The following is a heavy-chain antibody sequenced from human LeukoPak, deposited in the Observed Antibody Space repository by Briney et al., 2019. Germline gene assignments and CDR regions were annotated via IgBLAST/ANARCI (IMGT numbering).Heavy chain of an antibody. Sequence: QPGGSLRLSCAASGFTFSSYAMHWVRQAPGKGLEWVAVISYDGSNKYYAGSVKGRFTISRDNSKNTLYLQMNSLRAEDTAVYYCARGCDPDYYYYYMDVWGKGTTVTISS. D-gene: IGHD2-21*02. J-gene: IGHJ6*03. CDR1: GFTFSSYA. V-gene: IGHV3-30*04. CDR2: ISYDGSNK. CDR3: ARGCDPDYYYYYMDV.